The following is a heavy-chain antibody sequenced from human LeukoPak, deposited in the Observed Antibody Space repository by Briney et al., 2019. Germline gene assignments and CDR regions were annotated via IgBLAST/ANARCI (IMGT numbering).Heavy chain of an antibody. J-gene: IGHJ4*02. CDR2: ISSNSSCI. CDR1: GFTFSSYS. Sequence: GGSLRLSCAASGFTFSSYSLNWVRQAPGKGLEWVSSISSNSSCIYYADSVKGRFTISRDNAKNSLYLQMNSLRAEDTAVYYCALGDYGAPFDYWGQGTLVTVSS. D-gene: IGHD4-17*01. CDR3: ALGDYGAPFDY. V-gene: IGHV3-21*01.